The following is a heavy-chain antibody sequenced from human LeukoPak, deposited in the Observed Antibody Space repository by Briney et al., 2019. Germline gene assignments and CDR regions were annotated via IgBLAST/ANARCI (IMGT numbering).Heavy chain of an antibody. CDR3: ARWDGDYEGAEWFDP. J-gene: IGHJ5*02. CDR2: IKQDGSEK. V-gene: IGHV3-7*01. D-gene: IGHD4-17*01. Sequence: GGSLRLSCAASGFTFSTYWMSWVRQAPGKGLEWVANIKQDGSEKYYVDSVKGRFTISRDNAKNSLYLQMNSLRAEDTAVYYCARWDGDYEGAEWFDPWGQGTLVTVSS. CDR1: GFTFSTYW.